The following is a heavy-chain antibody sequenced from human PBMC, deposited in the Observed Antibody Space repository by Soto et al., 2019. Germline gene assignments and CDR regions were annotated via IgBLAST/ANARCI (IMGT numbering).Heavy chain of an antibody. CDR2: IIWNSGSI. Sequence: EVQLVESGGGLLQPGRSLRLSCAASGFTCDDYAMHWVRQAPGKGLAWVSGIIWNSGSIGYADSVKGRFTSSRDNAKNSRELQMNSLRAEDTALYYGAKGWGSYRYDAFDIWGQGTMVTVSS. CDR3: AKGWGSYRYDAFDI. V-gene: IGHV3-9*01. J-gene: IGHJ3*02. D-gene: IGHD3-16*02. CDR1: GFTCDDYA.